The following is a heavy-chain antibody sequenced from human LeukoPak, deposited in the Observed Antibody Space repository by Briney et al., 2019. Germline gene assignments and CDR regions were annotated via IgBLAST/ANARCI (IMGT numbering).Heavy chain of an antibody. CDR1: GGSISSYY. CDR3: ARIIVGATRNHYMDV. V-gene: IGHV4-59*08. CDR2: IYYSGST. D-gene: IGHD1-26*01. J-gene: IGHJ6*03. Sequence: PSETLSLTCTVSGGSISSYYWSWSRQPPGKGLGWIWYIYYSGSTNYNPSLKSRVTISVDTSKNQFSLKLSSVTAADTAVYYCARIIVGATRNHYMDVWGKGTTVTVSS.